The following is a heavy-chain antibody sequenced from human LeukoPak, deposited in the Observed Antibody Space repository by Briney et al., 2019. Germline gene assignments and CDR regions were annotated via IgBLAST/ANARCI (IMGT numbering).Heavy chain of an antibody. V-gene: IGHV4-34*01. CDR1: GGSFSGYY. Sequence: SSETLSLTCAVYGGSFSGYYWSWIRQPPGKGLEWIGEINHSGSTNYNPSLKSRVTISVDTSKNQFSLKLSSVTAADTAVYYCARAGSGQFDPWGQGTLVTVSS. CDR2: INHSGST. CDR3: ARAGSGQFDP. D-gene: IGHD3-10*01. J-gene: IGHJ5*02.